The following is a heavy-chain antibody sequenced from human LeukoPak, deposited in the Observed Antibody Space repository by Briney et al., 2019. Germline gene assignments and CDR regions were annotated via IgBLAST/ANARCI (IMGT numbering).Heavy chain of an antibody. Sequence: GGSLGLSCAASGFTFSSYAMNWVRQAPGKGLEWVSAISGSGGSTYYADSVKGRFTISRDNSKNTLYLQMNSLRAEDTAVYYCAKGDTTWELPHDCWGQGTLVTVSS. CDR1: GFTFSSYA. V-gene: IGHV3-23*01. J-gene: IGHJ4*02. CDR3: AKGDTTWELPHDC. CDR2: ISGSGGST. D-gene: IGHD1-26*01.